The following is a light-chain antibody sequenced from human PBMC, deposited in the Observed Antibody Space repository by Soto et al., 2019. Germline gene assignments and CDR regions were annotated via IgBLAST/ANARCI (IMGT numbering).Light chain of an antibody. V-gene: IGKV3-15*01. CDR1: QGISGN. CDR2: RTS. J-gene: IGKJ1*01. CDR3: QQYNDWPLWT. Sequence: EIVMTQSPATLSLSPGETATLSCRASQGISGNLAWYQQKPGQAPRLLIYRTSTRATGIPARFSGSGSGAEFTLTISSLQSEDFAVYYCQQYNDWPLWTF.